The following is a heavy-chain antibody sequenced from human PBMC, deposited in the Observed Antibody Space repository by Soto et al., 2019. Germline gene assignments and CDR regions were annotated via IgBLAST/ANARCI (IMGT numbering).Heavy chain of an antibody. CDR3: ARGGRDGFDI. CDR2: IYIPGRT. CDR1: GGAISTYY. V-gene: IGHV4-4*07. Sequence: QVQLQESGPGLVKPSETLSLTCNVSGGAISTYYWNWIRQPAGGKLEWIGRIYIPGRTNYNPSLKSRVTLSVVTSKNQFSRKLNSVTAADTAVYYCARGGRDGFDIWGQGTMVTVSS. J-gene: IGHJ3*02.